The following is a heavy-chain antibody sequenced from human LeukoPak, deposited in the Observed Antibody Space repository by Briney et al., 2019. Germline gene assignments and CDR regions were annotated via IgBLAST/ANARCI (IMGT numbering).Heavy chain of an antibody. J-gene: IGHJ4*02. Sequence: KASETLSLTCAVYGGSFSGYYWSWIRQPPGKGLEWIGEINHSGSTNYNPSLKSRVTISVDTSKNQFSLKLSSVTAADTAVYYCARINRGNWGQGTLVTVSS. CDR3: ARINRGN. CDR2: INHSGST. V-gene: IGHV4-34*01. CDR1: GGSFSGYY. D-gene: IGHD3-10*01.